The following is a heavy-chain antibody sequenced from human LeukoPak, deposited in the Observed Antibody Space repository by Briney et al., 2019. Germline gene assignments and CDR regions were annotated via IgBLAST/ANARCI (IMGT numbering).Heavy chain of an antibody. D-gene: IGHD3-10*01. CDR2: INHSGST. V-gene: IGHV4-34*01. CDR1: GGSFSGYY. Sequence: SETLSLTCAVYGGSFSGYYWSWIRQPPGKGLEWIGEINHSGSTNYNPSLKSRVTISVDTSKNQFSLKLSSVTAADTAVYYCARGEITMVRGRTFDYWGQGTLVTVSS. J-gene: IGHJ4*02. CDR3: ARGEITMVRGRTFDY.